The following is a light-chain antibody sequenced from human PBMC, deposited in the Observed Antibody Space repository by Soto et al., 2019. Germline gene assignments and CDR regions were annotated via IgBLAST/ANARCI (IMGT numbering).Light chain of an antibody. CDR2: EVS. J-gene: IGLJ3*02. V-gene: IGLV2-14*01. CDR3: SSYTTSTLV. CDR1: SSDVGAYNY. Sequence: QSALTQPASVSGSPGQSITISCTGTSSDVGAYNYASWYQHHPGKAPKLMIYEVSNRPSGVSDRFSGSKFDNTASLTISGLQAEDEADYYCSSYTTSTLVFGGGTKVTVL.